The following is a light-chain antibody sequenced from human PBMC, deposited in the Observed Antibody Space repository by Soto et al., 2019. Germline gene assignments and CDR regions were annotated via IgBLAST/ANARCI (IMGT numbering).Light chain of an antibody. CDR2: DVT. V-gene: IGLV2-14*03. Sequence: HSVLTQPASVTGSPGKSLTISCTGTSSDVGAYNYVSWYQQYPGRAPKLMIYDVTNRPSGVSNRFSGSKSGNTASLTISGLQAEDEADYYCSSNTASSTRVFGTGTKVTVL. J-gene: IGLJ1*01. CDR1: SSDVGAYNY. CDR3: SSNTASSTRV.